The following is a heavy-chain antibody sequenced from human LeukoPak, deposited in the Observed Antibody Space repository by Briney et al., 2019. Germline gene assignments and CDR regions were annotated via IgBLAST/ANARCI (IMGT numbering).Heavy chain of an antibody. Sequence: SETLSLTCTVSGYSISSGYYWGWIRQPPGKGLEWIGSIYHSGSTYYNPSLKSRVTISVDTSKNQFSLKLSSVTAADTAVYYCAGGGVIYGDYWGQGTLVTVSS. CDR2: IYHSGST. J-gene: IGHJ4*02. D-gene: IGHD3-10*01. V-gene: IGHV4-38-2*02. CDR1: GYSISSGYY. CDR3: AGGGVIYGDY.